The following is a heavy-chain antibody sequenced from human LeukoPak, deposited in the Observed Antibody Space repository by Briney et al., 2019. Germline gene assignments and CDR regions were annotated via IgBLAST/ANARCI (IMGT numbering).Heavy chain of an antibody. CDR1: GFTFSSYW. J-gene: IGHJ5*02. V-gene: IGHV3-7*01. CDR3: ARVGGRIVVVPAAKNWFDP. Sequence: GGSLRLSCAASGFTFSSYWMSWVRQAPGKGLEWVASIKQDGSEKNYVDSVKGRFTISRDNAKNSLYLQMNSLRAEDTAVYYCARVGGRIVVVPAAKNWFDPWGQGTLVTVSS. CDR2: IKQDGSEK. D-gene: IGHD2-2*01.